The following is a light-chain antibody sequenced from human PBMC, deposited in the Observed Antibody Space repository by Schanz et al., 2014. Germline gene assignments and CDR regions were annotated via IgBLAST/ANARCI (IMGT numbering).Light chain of an antibody. J-gene: IGKJ1*01. V-gene: IGKV3D-15*01. CDR3: QQYNNWPPWT. CDR2: DAS. CDR1: QSVSSN. Sequence: EIVLTQSPATLSLSPGERATLSCRASQSVSSNLAWYQQKPGQAPRLRIYDASDMATGIPDRFSAIGSGTEFTLTIASLQSEDFAVYYCQQYNNWPPWTFGPGTMVEFK.